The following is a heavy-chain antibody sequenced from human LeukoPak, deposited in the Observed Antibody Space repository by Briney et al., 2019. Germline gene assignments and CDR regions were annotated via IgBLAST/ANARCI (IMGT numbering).Heavy chain of an antibody. CDR2: IIPILGIA. D-gene: IGHD1-26*01. CDR1: GGTFSSYA. V-gene: IGHV1-69*04. J-gene: IGHJ4*02. CDR3: ARDETYYGSYYQGY. Sequence: ASVKVSCKASGGTFSSYAISWVRQAPGQGLEWMGRIIPILGIANYAQKFQGRVTITADKSTSTAYMELSSLRSEDTAVYYCARDETYYGSYYQGYWGQGTLVTVSS.